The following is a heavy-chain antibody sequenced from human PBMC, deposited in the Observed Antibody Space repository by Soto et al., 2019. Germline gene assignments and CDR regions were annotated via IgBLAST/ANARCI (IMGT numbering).Heavy chain of an antibody. CDR2: IYYSGTT. J-gene: IGHJ4*02. V-gene: IGHV4-28*01. Sequence: SETLHLTCAVSGCTISSSNWWGWIRQPPGKGLEWIGYIYYSGTTYYNPSLKSRVTMSVDTSKNQFSLKLTSVTAVDTAVYYCARREIQGPIDYWGQGTLVTSPQ. D-gene: IGHD1-26*01. CDR3: ARREIQGPIDY. CDR1: GCTISSSNW.